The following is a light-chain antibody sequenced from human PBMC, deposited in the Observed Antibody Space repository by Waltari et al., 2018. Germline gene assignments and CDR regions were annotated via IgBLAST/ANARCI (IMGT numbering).Light chain of an antibody. J-gene: IGKJ1*01. CDR1: QSVSRA. CDR3: HHYVRLPAT. V-gene: IGKV3-20*01. CDR2: GAS. Sequence: EIVLTQSPGTLSLSPGERATPSCRASQSVSRALAWYQQKPGQAPRLRIYGASSRATGISDRFRCSGAGTDVSLTIIRLEPEDFAVYYCHHYVRLPATCGQLTKVEIK.